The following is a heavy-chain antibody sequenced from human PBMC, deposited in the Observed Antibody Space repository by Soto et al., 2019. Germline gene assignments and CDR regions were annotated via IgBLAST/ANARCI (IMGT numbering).Heavy chain of an antibody. J-gene: IGHJ1*01. V-gene: IGHV1-24*01. D-gene: IGHD2-21*01. CDR3: ARSDKGPSNKNCGGDCYSTHAEYFQH. CDR1: GYTLTELS. Sequence: ASVKVSFKVSGYTLTELSMHWVRQAPGKGLEWMGGFDPEDGETIYAQKFQGRVTMTEDTSTDTAYMELSSLRSEDTAVYYCARSDKGPSNKNCGGDCYSTHAEYFQHWGQGTLVTVSS. CDR2: FDPEDGET.